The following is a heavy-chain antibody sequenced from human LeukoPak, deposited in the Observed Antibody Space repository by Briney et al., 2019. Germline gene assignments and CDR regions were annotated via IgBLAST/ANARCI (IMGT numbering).Heavy chain of an antibody. V-gene: IGHV4-39*01. CDR3: ARHVRFLEWLSSYYFDY. CDR1: GGTISSSSYY. D-gene: IGHD3-3*01. J-gene: IGHJ4*02. CDR2: IYYSGIT. Sequence: NPSETLSLTCTVSGGTISSSSYYWGWIRQPPGKGLEWIGSIYYSGITYYNPSLKSRVTISVDTSKSQFSLRLTSVTAADTAVYYCARHVRFLEWLSSYYFDYWGQGTLVTVSS.